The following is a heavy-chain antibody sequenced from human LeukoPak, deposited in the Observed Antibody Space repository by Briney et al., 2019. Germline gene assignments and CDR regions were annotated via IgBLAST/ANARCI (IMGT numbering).Heavy chain of an antibody. CDR2: INPNSGGT. CDR1: GGTFSSYA. Sequence: ASVKVSCKASGGTFSSYAISWVRQAPGQGLEWMGWINPNSGGTNYAQKFQGRVTMTRDTSISTAYMELSRLRSDDTAVYYCARVNYYDSSGYSLDYWGQGTLVTVSS. CDR3: ARVNYYDSSGYSLDY. V-gene: IGHV1-2*02. J-gene: IGHJ4*02. D-gene: IGHD3-22*01.